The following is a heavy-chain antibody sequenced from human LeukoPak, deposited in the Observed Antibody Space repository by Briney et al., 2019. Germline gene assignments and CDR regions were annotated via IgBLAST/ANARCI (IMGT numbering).Heavy chain of an antibody. Sequence: GSLSLSRAASGLSLSRYNMNWVRQSPGKGVEWIGEIYHSGSTKYKPSLTSRVTIAIGPSNNQFSLKLNSVTAAHTAVYYCARGRGNSARYSWFDSWGQGTLVTVSS. CDR3: ARGRGNSARYSWFDS. J-gene: IGHJ5*01. CDR1: GLSLSRYN. D-gene: IGHD3-10*01. V-gene: IGHV4-34*01. CDR2: IYHSGST.